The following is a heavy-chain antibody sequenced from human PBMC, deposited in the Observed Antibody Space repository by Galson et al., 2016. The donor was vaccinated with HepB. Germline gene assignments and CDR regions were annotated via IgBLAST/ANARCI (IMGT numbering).Heavy chain of an antibody. CDR1: EFTVSDNY. V-gene: IGHV3-53*01. D-gene: IGHD1-14*01. CDR3: ARRRGKTNFDY. Sequence: SLRLSCAASEFTVSDNYMSWVRQAPGKGLEWVSLISGDGVTYYADSVKGRFTISRDHSDNSLYLQMNSLRAEDTAVYYCARRRGKTNFDYWGQGTLVTVSS. CDR2: ISGDGVT. J-gene: IGHJ4*02.